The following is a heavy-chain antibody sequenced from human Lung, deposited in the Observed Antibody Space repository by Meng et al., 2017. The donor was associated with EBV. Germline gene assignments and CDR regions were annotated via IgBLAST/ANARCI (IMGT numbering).Heavy chain of an antibody. CDR2: IYYSGSA. V-gene: IGHV4-31*03. CDR3: ARGPSGSYYPSFDY. J-gene: IGHJ4*02. Sequence: VRLQGSGRGLVKPSQTLSLTCTVSGGSISSGGYYWSWIRQHPGKGLEWIGNIYYSGSAYYNPSLKSRVTISVDTSKNHFSLKLSSVTAADTAVYYCARGPSGSYYPSFDYWGQGTLVTVSS. D-gene: IGHD1-26*01. CDR1: GGSISSGGYY.